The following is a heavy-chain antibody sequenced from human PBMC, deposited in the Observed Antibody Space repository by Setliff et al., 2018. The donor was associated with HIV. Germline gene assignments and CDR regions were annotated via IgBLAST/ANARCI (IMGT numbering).Heavy chain of an antibody. V-gene: IGHV4-39*01. CDR1: GDSISRRIYY. Sequence: PSETLSLTCTVSGDSISRRIYYWGWIRQPPGKGLEWIGNFYYSGSSHYNPSLKSRVTISVDTSKNQFSLKLISVSAADTAVYYCAKLLPAADMAREIDSWGQGTLVPSPQ. CDR2: FYYSGSS. CDR3: AKLLPAADMAREIDS. J-gene: IGHJ4*02. D-gene: IGHD2-2*01.